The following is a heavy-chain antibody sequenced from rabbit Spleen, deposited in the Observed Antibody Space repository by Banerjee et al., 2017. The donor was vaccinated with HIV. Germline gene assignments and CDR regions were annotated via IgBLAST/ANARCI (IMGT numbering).Heavy chain of an antibody. V-gene: IGHV1S7*01. CDR3: ARDGAGGSYFAL. D-gene: IGHD8-1*01. CDR1: GFTLSSYY. J-gene: IGHJ4*01. CDR2: IDPVFGIT. Sequence: QSLEESGGDLVQPGGSLKLSCKASGFTLSSYYMNWVRQAPGKGLEWIGYIDPVFGITYYANWVNGRFSISRENAQNMVFLQMTSLTAADTATYFCARDGAGGSYFALWGQGTLVTVS.